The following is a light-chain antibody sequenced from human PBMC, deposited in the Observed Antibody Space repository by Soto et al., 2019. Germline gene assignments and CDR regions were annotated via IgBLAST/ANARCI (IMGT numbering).Light chain of an antibody. CDR1: SSDVGGYNY. J-gene: IGLJ1*01. CDR3: SSYTSSSTPYV. Sequence: QSVLTQPASVSGSPGQSITISCTGTSSDVGGYNYVSWYQQHPGKAPKLMIYEVSNRPSGVSNRFSGSKSGNTASQTISGLQAEDEADYYCSSYTSSSTPYVFVTGTKLTVL. CDR2: EVS. V-gene: IGLV2-14*01.